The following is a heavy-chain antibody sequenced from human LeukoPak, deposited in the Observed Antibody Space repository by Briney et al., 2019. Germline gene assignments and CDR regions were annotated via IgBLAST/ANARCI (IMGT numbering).Heavy chain of an antibody. D-gene: IGHD5-18*01. V-gene: IGHV1-18*01. J-gene: IGHJ4*02. CDR1: GYTFTSYG. Sequence: ASVKVSCKASGYTFTSYGISWVRQAPGQGLEWMGWISAYNGNTNYAQKLQGRVTMTTDTSTSTAYMELRSLRSDDTAVYYCARDGNSYGSRSPPAADFDYWGQGTLVTVSS. CDR3: ARDGNSYGSRSPPAADFDY. CDR2: ISAYNGNT.